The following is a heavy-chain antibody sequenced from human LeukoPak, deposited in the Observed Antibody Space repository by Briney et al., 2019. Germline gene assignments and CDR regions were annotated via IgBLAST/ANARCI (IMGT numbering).Heavy chain of an antibody. J-gene: IGHJ6*03. CDR3: ARGVAGTFYYYYYYMDV. CDR2: MNPNSGNT. V-gene: IGHV1-8*01. CDR1: GYTFTSYD. Sequence: ASVKVSCKASGYTFTSYDINWVRQATGQGLEWMGWMNPNSGNTGYAQKFQGRVTMTRSTSISTAYMELSSLRSEDTAVYYCARGVAGTFYYYYYYMDVWGKGTTVTISS. D-gene: IGHD6-19*01.